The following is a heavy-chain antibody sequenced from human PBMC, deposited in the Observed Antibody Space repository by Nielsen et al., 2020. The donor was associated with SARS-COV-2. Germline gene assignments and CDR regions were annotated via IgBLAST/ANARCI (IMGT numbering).Heavy chain of an antibody. CDR3: ARGRVGYGDYVGDYYYYGMDV. CDR1: GGSFSGYY. J-gene: IGHJ6*02. V-gene: IGHV4-34*01. CDR2: INHSGST. D-gene: IGHD4-17*01. Sequence: SETLSLTCAVYGGSFSGYYWSWIRQPTGKGLEWIGEINHSGSTNYNPSLKSRVTISVDTSKNQFSLKLSSVTAADTAVYYCARGRVGYGDYVGDYYYYGMDVWGQGTTVTVSS.